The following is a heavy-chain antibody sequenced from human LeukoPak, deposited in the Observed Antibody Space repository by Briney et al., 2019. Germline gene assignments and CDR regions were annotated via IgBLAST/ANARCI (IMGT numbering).Heavy chain of an antibody. CDR2: INPNSGGT. CDR3: ARDRGMAVAFSQVGV. V-gene: IGHV1-2*02. D-gene: IGHD6-19*01. J-gene: IGHJ6*02. CDR1: GYTFTSYD. Sequence: ASVKVSCKASGYTFTSYDINWVRQAPGQGLEWMGWINPNSGGTNYAQKFQGRVTMTRDTSISTAYMELSRLRSDDTAVYYCARDRGMAVAFSQVGVWGQGTTVTVSS.